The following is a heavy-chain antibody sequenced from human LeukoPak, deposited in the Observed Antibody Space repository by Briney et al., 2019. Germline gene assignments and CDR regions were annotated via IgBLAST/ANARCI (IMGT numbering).Heavy chain of an antibody. CDR1: GGTFSSYA. Sequence: SVKVSCKASGGTFSSYAISWVRQAPGQGLEWMGGIIPIFGTANYAQKFQGRVTITADESTSAAYMELSSLRSEDTAVYYCARIIGYCSSTSCYTMDDYYYYMDVWGKGTTVTVSS. CDR2: IIPIFGTA. J-gene: IGHJ6*03. D-gene: IGHD2-2*02. CDR3: ARIIGYCSSTSCYTMDDYYYYMDV. V-gene: IGHV1-69*13.